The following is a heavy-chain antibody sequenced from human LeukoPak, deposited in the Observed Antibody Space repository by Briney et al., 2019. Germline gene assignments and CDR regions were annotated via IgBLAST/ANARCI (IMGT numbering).Heavy chain of an antibody. CDR1: GYTFTGYY. V-gene: IGHV1-2*02. CDR3: ARDGMVRGVTRGWFDP. CDR2: INPNSGGT. J-gene: IGHJ5*02. Sequence: ASVKVSCKASGYTFTGYYMHWVRQAPGQGLEWMGWINPNSGGTNYAQKFQGRVTISVDTSKNQFSLKLSSVTAADTAVYYCARDGMVRGVTRGWFDPWGQGTLVTVSS. D-gene: IGHD3-10*01.